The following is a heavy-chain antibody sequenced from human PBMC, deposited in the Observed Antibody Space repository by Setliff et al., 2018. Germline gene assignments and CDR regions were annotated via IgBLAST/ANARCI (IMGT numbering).Heavy chain of an antibody. CDR1: GYAFTTYY. J-gene: IGHJ6*03. Sequence: ASVKVSCKASGYAFTTYYMHWVRQAPGQGLEWIGVINPSDGSTTYAQKFQGRVTMTRDTSTNTVYMQLSRLRSDDTAVYYCARVLKIEYKEWLGYYYYMDVWGKGTTVTVSS. CDR3: ARVLKIEYKEWLGYYYYMDV. D-gene: IGHD3-3*01. V-gene: IGHV1-46*01. CDR2: INPSDGST.